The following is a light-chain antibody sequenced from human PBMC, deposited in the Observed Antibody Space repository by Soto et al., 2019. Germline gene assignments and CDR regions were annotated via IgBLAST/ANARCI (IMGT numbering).Light chain of an antibody. CDR3: QQYNTFPYT. V-gene: IGKV1-16*02. Sequence: DIQMTQSPSSLSASVGDRVTITCRASQAIYHYLAWFQQMPGKAPKPLLYAASSLQSGVPPKFSGSGFGTDFTLAISSLQTEDSANYYCQQYNTFPYTFGQGTKVEIK. CDR2: AAS. J-gene: IGKJ2*01. CDR1: QAIYHY.